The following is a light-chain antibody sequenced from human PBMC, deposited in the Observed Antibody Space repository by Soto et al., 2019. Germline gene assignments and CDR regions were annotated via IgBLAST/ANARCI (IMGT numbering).Light chain of an antibody. CDR1: QSVTSSS. J-gene: IGKJ2*01. Sequence: EIVLTQSPGTLSLSLGERATLSCRASQSVTSSSLAWYQQKPGQAPRLLMFGTSKRATGIPDRFSGSGSGTDFILTISRLEPEDCAVYYCQQFGVSPQYTFGQGTKLEIK. CDR3: QQFGVSPQYT. CDR2: GTS. V-gene: IGKV3-20*01.